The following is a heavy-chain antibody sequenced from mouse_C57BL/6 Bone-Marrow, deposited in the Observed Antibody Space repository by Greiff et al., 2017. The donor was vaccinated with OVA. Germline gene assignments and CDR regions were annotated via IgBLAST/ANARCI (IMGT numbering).Heavy chain of an antibody. Sequence: VQLQQPGAELVKPGASVKFSCRPSGSTFTTSWIPWVKQRPEQGLGWIGDFIPGSDSTNYNEKLKSKTTQTVDTSSSTAYMQLSSLTSEDSAVYYCARRDGKGYWGQGTTLTVSA. CDR1: GSTFTTSW. D-gene: IGHD1-1*01. J-gene: IGHJ2*01. CDR3: ARRDGKGY. CDR2: FIPGSDST. V-gene: IGHV1-55*01.